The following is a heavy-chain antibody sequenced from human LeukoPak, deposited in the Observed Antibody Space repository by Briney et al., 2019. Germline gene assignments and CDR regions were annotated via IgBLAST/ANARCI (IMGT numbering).Heavy chain of an antibody. V-gene: IGHV1-69*13. Sequence: ASVKVSCKASGYTFTGYHMHWVRQAPGQGLEWMGGIIPIFGTANYAQKFQGRVTITADESTSTAYMELSSLRSEDTAVYYCALDSSGYYILPNWFDPWGQGTLVTVSS. J-gene: IGHJ5*02. CDR1: GYTFTGYH. CDR3: ALDSSGYYILPNWFDP. CDR2: IIPIFGTA. D-gene: IGHD3-22*01.